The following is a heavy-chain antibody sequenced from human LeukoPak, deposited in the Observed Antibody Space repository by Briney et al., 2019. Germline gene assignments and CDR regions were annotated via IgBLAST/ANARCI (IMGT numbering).Heavy chain of an antibody. CDR2: VNHRGYT. J-gene: IGHJ4*02. CDR1: GTSFSSYY. D-gene: IGHD4-17*01. Sequence: PSETLSLTCAVSGTSFSSYYWSWIRQPPGKGLEWIGEVNHRGYTNDNPSLKSRVTISVDTSKNQFSLRLRSVTAADTAVYFCARMTTGHDFWGQGTLVTVSS. V-gene: IGHV4-34*01. CDR3: ARMTTGHDF.